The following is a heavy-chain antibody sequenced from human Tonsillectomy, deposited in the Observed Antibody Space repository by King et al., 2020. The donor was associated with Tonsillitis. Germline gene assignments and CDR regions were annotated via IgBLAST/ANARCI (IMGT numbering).Heavy chain of an antibody. CDR3: ARDPGYCSSTSCYGYFDY. V-gene: IGHV3-33*01. J-gene: IGHJ4*02. CDR1: GFTFSSYG. CDR2: IWYDGSNK. D-gene: IGHD2-2*01. Sequence: VQLVESGGGVVQPGRSLRLSCAASGFTFSSYGMHWVRQAPGKGLEWVAVIWYDGSNKYYADSVKCRFTISRDNSKNTLYLQMNSLRAEDTAVYYCARDPGYCSSTSCYGYFDYWGQGTLVTVSS.